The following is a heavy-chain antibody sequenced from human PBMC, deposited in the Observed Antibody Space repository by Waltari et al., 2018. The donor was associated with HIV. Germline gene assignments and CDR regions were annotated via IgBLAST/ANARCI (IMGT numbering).Heavy chain of an antibody. CDR2: IKSITDGGTT. CDR3: TTAPGGLRT. J-gene: IGHJ4*02. V-gene: IGHV3-15*01. Sequence: EVQLVESGGGLVKPGGSLRLSCAVSGLPFSKDWMNWVGQAPGKGLEWVGRIKSITDGGTTDYAAPVKGRFTISRDDSKNTLYLQMNSLKTEDTALYYCTTAPGGLRTWGQGTLVTVSS. D-gene: IGHD3-10*01. CDR1: GLPFSKDW.